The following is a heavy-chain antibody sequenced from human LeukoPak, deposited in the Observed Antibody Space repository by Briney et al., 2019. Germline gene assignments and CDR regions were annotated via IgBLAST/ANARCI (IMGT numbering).Heavy chain of an antibody. Sequence: PGGSLRLSCAASGFTFSDYWMHWVRQAPGKGLVWVSRISSDGSRVTYADSVKGRFTISRDNAKNTLYLQMNSPRAEDTAVYYCAKDRGTLGDYYYMDVWGKGTTVTISS. J-gene: IGHJ6*03. CDR3: AKDRGTLGDYYYMDV. D-gene: IGHD1-14*01. CDR2: ISSDGSRV. V-gene: IGHV3-74*01. CDR1: GFTFSDYW.